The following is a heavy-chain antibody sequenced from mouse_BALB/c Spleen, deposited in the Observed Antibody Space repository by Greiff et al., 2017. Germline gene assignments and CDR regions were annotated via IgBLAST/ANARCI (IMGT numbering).Heavy chain of an antibody. J-gene: IGHJ2*01. V-gene: IGHV1-69*02. CDR1: GYTFTSYW. CDR2: IYPSDSYT. D-gene: IGHD2-4*01. Sequence: VQLQQPGAELVRPGASVKLSCKASGYTFTSYWINWVKQRPGQGLEWIGNIYPSDSYTNYNQKFKDKATLTVDKSSSTAYMQLSSPTSEDSAVYYCTRDYDYDWGQGTTLTVSS. CDR3: TRDYDYD.